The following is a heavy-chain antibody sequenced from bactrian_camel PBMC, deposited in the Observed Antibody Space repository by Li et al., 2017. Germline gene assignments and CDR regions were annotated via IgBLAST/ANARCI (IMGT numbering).Heavy chain of an antibody. CDR2: INSGGDRT. D-gene: IGHD5*01. J-gene: IGHJ4*01. V-gene: IGHV3-1*01. CDR3: ATDRQGPGWAPAD. Sequence: VQLVESGGGSVQAGGFLRLSCEVSGFSFADHGMGWVRQAPGKGLEWVSAINSGGDRTYYADSVKGRFTISRDNAKNTLYLQMNSLKSEDTALYHCATDRQGPGWAPADWGQGTQVTVS. CDR1: GFSFADHG.